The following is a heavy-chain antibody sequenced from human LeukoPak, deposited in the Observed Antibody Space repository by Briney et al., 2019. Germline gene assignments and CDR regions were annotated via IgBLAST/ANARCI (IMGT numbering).Heavy chain of an antibody. CDR3: TSGDYVPYYYYYMDV. J-gene: IGHJ6*03. V-gene: IGHV3-49*04. D-gene: IGHD4-17*01. CDR1: GFTLGDYA. Sequence: GGSLRLSCTASGFTLGDYAMSWVRQAPGKGLEWVGSIRSKAYGGTTEYAASVKGRFTISRDDSKSIAYLQMNSLKTEDTAVYYCTSGDYVPYYYYYMDVWGKGTTVTVSS. CDR2: IRSKAYGGTT.